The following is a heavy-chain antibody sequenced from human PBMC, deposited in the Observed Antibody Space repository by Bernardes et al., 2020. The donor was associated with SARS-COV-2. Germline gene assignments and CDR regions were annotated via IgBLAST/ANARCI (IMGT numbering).Heavy chain of an antibody. D-gene: IGHD3-9*01. CDR1: GGSFSGYY. V-gene: IGHV4-34*01. CDR3: ARGHGYYDILTGYYPATKGLDY. Sequence: SEPLSLTCAVYGGSFSGYYWSWIRQPPGKGLEWIGEINHSGSTNYNPSLKSRVTISVDTSKNQFSLKLSSVTAADTAVYYCARGHGYYDILTGYYPATKGLDYWGQGTLVTVSS. CDR2: INHSGST. J-gene: IGHJ4*02.